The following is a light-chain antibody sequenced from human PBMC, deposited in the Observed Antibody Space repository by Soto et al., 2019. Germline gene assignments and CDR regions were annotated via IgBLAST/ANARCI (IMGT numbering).Light chain of an antibody. CDR1: QSVSSY. CDR2: DAS. Sequence: EIVFTQSPATLSLSPGERATLSCRASQSVSSYLAWYQQKPGQAPRLLIYDASNRATGIPARFSGSGSGTDFTLTISSLVGEDSAVYRSQQRSNWSTLTFG. J-gene: IGKJ4*02. CDR3: QQRSNWSTLT. V-gene: IGKV3-11*01.